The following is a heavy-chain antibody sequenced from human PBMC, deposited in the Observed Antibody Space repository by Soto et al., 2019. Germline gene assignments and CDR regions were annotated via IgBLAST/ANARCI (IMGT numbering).Heavy chain of an antibody. V-gene: IGHV4-31*03. CDR2: IYYSGTT. CDR1: GGSISSGGYY. Sequence: QVQLQESGPGLVKPSQTLSLTCTVSGGSISSGGYYWYWIRQRPGKGLEGIGYIYYSGTTYYTPSLKSRVTISADTSKNQFSLKLSSVTAAATAVYYCAASCVAGGGFNYCGMDVWGQGTTVTVSS. D-gene: IGHD6-19*01. J-gene: IGHJ6*02. CDR3: AASCVAGGGFNYCGMDV.